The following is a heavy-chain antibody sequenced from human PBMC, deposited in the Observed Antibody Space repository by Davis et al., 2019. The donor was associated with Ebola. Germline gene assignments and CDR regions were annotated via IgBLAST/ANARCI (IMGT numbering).Heavy chain of an antibody. J-gene: IGHJ4*02. Sequence: GESLKISCAASGFTFSSYSMNWVRQAPGKGLEWVSSISSSSSYIYYADSVKGRFTISRDNAKNSLYLQMNSLRAEDTAVYYCARVEGYYDFWSGLRGDYFDYWGQGTLVTVSS. CDR1: GFTFSSYS. V-gene: IGHV3-21*01. D-gene: IGHD3-3*01. CDR3: ARVEGYYDFWSGLRGDYFDY. CDR2: ISSSSSYI.